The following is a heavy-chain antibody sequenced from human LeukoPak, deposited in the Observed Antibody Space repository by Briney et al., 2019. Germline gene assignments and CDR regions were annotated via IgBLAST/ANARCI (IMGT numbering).Heavy chain of an antibody. J-gene: IGHJ4*02. Sequence: PSETLSLTCAVSGGSISTNYWSWIRQPPGKGLEWIGYIYYSGGTNSNPSLKSRVTISVDTSENHLSLKLRSVTTTDTAVYYCARHGRYGDPFDYWGQGTLVTVSS. CDR3: ARHGRYGDPFDY. D-gene: IGHD4-17*01. CDR1: GGSISTNY. V-gene: IGHV4-59*08. CDR2: IYYSGGT.